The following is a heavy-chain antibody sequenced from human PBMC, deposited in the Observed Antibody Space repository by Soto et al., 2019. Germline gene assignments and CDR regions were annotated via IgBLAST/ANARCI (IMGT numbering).Heavy chain of an antibody. D-gene: IGHD3-3*01. CDR1: GFRFSDYS. CDR2: ISSSSFTI. Sequence: GGSLRLSCAASGFRFSDYSMNWVRQAPGRGLEWVSYISSSSFTIHYADSVEGRFAISRDNAKNSLYLQMNSLRVEDTAVYYCVSYYNDFWRGNFDYCAQGSLVTV. CDR3: VSYYNDFWRGNFDY. J-gene: IGHJ4*02. V-gene: IGHV3-48*01.